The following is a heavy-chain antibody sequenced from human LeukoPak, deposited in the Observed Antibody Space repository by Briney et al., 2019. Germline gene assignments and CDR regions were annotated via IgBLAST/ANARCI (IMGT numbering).Heavy chain of an antibody. J-gene: IGHJ4*02. CDR3: AKDLRYSGYDSPWYFDY. Sequence: GGSLRLSCAASGFTFSSHAMSWVRQAPGKGLEWVSAISGSGGSTYYADSVKGRFTISRDNSKNTLYLQMNSLRAEDTAVYYCAKDLRYSGYDSPWYFDYWGQGTLVTVSS. CDR2: ISGSGGST. V-gene: IGHV3-23*01. D-gene: IGHD5-12*01. CDR1: GFTFSSHA.